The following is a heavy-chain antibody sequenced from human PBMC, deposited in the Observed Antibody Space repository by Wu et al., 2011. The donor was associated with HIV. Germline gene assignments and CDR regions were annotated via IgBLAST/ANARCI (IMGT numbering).Heavy chain of an antibody. Sequence: QVQLVQSGAEVKKPGASVKVSCKASGYTFSTSGVSWVRQAPGQGLEWMGWISTYSGNTKYAQRLQGRVTMTTDTPANTAYMELSSLRSEDTAVYYCAGEPSLNFYDSSGDGAFDIWGQGTMVTSL. CDR3: AGEPSLNFYDSSGDGAFDI. D-gene: IGHD3-22*01. V-gene: IGHV1-18*01. CDR2: ISTYSGNT. CDR1: GYTFSTSG. J-gene: IGHJ3*02.